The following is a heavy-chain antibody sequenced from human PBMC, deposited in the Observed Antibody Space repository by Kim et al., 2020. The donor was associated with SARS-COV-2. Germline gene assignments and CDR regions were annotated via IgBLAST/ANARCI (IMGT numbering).Heavy chain of an antibody. J-gene: IGHJ4*02. CDR2: ISYDGSNK. V-gene: IGHV3-30*04. CDR1: GFTFSSYA. Sequence: GGSLRLSCAASGFTFSSYAMHWVRQAPGKGLEWVAVISYDGSNKYYADSVKGRFTISRDNSKNTLYLQMNSLRAEDTAVYYCATEYSSSWYYFDYWGQGTLVTVSS. CDR3: ATEYSSSWYYFDY. D-gene: IGHD6-13*01.